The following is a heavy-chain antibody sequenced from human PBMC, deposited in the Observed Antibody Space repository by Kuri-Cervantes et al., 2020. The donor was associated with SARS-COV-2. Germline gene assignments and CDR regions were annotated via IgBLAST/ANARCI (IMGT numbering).Heavy chain of an antibody. CDR1: GFRFGIHA. CDR3: ARDRETTWYYGMDV. J-gene: IGHJ6*02. V-gene: IGHV3-30-3*01. Sequence: GESLKISCKASGFRFGIHAMHWVRQAPGKGLEWLSFISFDGDKTYYADSVRDRFTISRDNSENTVPLQMNSLRPEDTAVYYCARDRETTWYYGMDVWGQGTTVTVSS. CDR2: ISFDGDKT. D-gene: IGHD1-14*01.